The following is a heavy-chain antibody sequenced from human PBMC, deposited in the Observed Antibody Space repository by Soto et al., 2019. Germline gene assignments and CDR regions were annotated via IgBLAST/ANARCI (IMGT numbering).Heavy chain of an antibody. V-gene: IGHV3-23*01. D-gene: IGHD2-8*01. J-gene: IGHJ4*01. Sequence: GGSLRLSCAASGFTFSSYAMSWVRQAPGKGLEWVSAISGSGGSTYYADSVKGRFTISRDNSKNTLYLQMNSLRAEDTAVYYCARAFCTNGVCYYFFDYWGHGTLVTVSS. CDR2: ISGSGGST. CDR1: GFTFSSYA. CDR3: ARAFCTNGVCYYFFDY.